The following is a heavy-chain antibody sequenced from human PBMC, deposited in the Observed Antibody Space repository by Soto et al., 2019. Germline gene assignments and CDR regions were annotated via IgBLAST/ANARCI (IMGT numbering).Heavy chain of an antibody. D-gene: IGHD3-3*01. CDR1: GGTISGYY. Sequence: SETLSLTCSVSGGTISGYYWTWIRQPAGKGLEWIGRIYSSGNTKYNPSLQSRVTMSLDTSNNQFSLRLASVTAADTAVYYCARGKRFSDWFDPWGQGTLVTVSS. CDR2: IYSSGNT. J-gene: IGHJ5*02. CDR3: ARGKRFSDWFDP. V-gene: IGHV4-4*07.